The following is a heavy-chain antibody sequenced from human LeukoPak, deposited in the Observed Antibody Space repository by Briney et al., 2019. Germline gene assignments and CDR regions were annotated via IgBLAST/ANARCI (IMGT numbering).Heavy chain of an antibody. D-gene: IGHD1-26*01. J-gene: IGHJ3*02. CDR1: GGTFSSYA. Sequence: GASVKVSCKASGGTFSSYAISWVRQAPGQGLEWMGGIIPIFGTANYAQKFQGRVTITADESTSTAYMELSSLGSEDTAVYYCAGSHTSGITDPFDIWGQGTMVTVSS. V-gene: IGHV1-69*13. CDR3: AGSHTSGITDPFDI. CDR2: IIPIFGTA.